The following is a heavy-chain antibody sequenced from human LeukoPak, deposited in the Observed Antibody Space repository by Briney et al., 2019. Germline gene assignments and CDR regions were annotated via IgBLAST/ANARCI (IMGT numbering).Heavy chain of an antibody. J-gene: IGHJ2*01. CDR2: IDTSGST. CDR3: ARGQYHLLYWYFDL. V-gene: IGHV4-4*07. Sequence: SETLSLTCTVSGGSTSSDYWNWIRQPAGKGLEWIGRIDTSGSTNYNPSLKSRVTMSVDTSKNQFSLKLSSVTAADTAVYYCARGQYHLLYWYFDLWGRGTLVTVSS. CDR1: GGSTSSDY. D-gene: IGHD2-2*01.